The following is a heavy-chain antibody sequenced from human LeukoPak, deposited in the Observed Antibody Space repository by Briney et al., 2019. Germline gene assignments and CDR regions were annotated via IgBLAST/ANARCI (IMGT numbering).Heavy chain of an antibody. D-gene: IGHD3-9*01. CDR2: ISGYNGNT. CDR1: GQTFSSYG. Sequence: ASVKVSCKTSGQTFSSYGFSWVRQASGQGLEWMGWISGYNGNTKFEEKFQDRVTMTTDTSTNTAYMELRSLRSDDTATYYCATGYPKRRPSDMLTVPLFDYWGQGSLVIVSS. CDR3: ATGYPKRRPSDMLTVPLFDY. V-gene: IGHV1-18*01. J-gene: IGHJ4*02.